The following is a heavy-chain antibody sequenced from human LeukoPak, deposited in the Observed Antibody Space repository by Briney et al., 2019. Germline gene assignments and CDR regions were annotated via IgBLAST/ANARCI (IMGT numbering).Heavy chain of an antibody. V-gene: IGHV3-23*01. CDR2: ISGSGGST. D-gene: IGHD2-2*01. J-gene: IGHJ4*02. CDR3: AKEEIVVVPAANGGVDY. CDR1: GFTFSSYA. Sequence: QTGGSLRLSCAASGFTFSSYAMSWVRQAPGKGLEWVSAISGSGGSTYYADSVKGRFTISRDNSKNTLYLQMNSLRAEDTAVYYCAKEEIVVVPAANGGVDYWGQGTLVTVSS.